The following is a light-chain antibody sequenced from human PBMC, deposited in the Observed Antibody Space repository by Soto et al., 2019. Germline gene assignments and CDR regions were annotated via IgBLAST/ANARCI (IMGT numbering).Light chain of an antibody. Sequence: QSVLTQPRSVSGSPGQSVTISCTGTSSDVGGYNYVSWYQQHPGKAPELMIYDVNKRPSGVPDRFSGSKSGNTASLTISGLQAEDEADYYCCSYAGSYTVVFGGGTKLTVL. V-gene: IGLV2-11*01. CDR2: DVN. J-gene: IGLJ2*01. CDR3: CSYAGSYTVV. CDR1: SSDVGGYNY.